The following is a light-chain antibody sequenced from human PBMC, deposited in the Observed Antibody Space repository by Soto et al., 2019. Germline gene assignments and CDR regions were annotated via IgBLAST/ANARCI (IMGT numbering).Light chain of an antibody. V-gene: IGLV2-8*01. CDR2: EVT. CDR3: AYYAGVNQV. Sequence: QSALAQPPSASGSPGQSVTISCTGTSSDVGRYDFVSWYQHHPGKVPKLMIYEVTKRPSGVPDRFSGSKSGNTASLTVSGLLPEDDADYYCAYYAGVNQVFGTGTKVAAL. CDR1: SSDVGRYDF. J-gene: IGLJ1*01.